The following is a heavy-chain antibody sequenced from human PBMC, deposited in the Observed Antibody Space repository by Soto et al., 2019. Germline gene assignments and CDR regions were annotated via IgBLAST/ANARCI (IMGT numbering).Heavy chain of an antibody. CDR3: ARTSDFWSGLYMDV. CDR1: GGSISSGGYY. D-gene: IGHD3-3*01. J-gene: IGHJ6*03. V-gene: IGHV4-31*01. Sequence: QVQLQESGPGLVKPSQTLSLTCTVSGGSISSGGYYWSWIRQHPGKGLEWIGYIYYSGSTYYNPSLKSLVTISVDPSKNQFSLKLSSVTAADTAVYYCARTSDFWSGLYMDVWGKGTTVTVSS. CDR2: IYYSGST.